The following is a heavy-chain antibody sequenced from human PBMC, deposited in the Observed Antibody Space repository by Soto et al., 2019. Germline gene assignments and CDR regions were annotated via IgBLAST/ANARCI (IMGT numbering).Heavy chain of an antibody. CDR3: ARDCSGGSCYPGMDV. J-gene: IGHJ6*02. D-gene: IGHD2-15*01. V-gene: IGHV3-23*01. CDR1: GFTFSRFA. CDR2: FSGPGGGT. Sequence: EVQLLESGGGLVHLGGSLRLSCEASGFTFSRFAMSWVRQAPGKGLEWVSTFSGPGGGTYYADSVKGRFTISRDNAKNSVYLQINSLRAEDTAVYFCARDCSGGSCYPGMDVWGQGTTVTVSS.